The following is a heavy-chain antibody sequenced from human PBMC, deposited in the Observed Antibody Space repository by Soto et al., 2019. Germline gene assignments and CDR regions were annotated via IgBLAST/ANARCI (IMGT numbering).Heavy chain of an antibody. CDR2: IIPIFGTA. J-gene: IGHJ6*02. D-gene: IGHD6-13*01. CDR1: GGTFSSYA. Sequence: GXSVKGSCEASGGTFSSYAISWVRQAPGQGLEWMGGIIPIFGTANYSQKFQGRVTITADESTSTAYMELSSLRSEDTAVYYCARDQRNAAAAGGGGQYYYYYGMDVWGQGTTVTVSS. V-gene: IGHV1-69*01. CDR3: ARDQRNAAAAGGGGQYYYYYGMDV.